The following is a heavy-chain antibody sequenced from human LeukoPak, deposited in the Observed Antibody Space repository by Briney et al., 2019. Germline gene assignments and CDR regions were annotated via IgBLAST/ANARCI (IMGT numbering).Heavy chain of an antibody. Sequence: SETLSLTCAVYGGSFSGYYWSWIRQPPGKGLEWIGEINHSGSTIYNPSLKSRVTISVDTSKNQFSLKLSSVTAADTAVYYCARREMATNPNWFDPWGQGTLVTVYS. J-gene: IGHJ5*02. CDR3: ARREMATNPNWFDP. D-gene: IGHD5-24*01. V-gene: IGHV4-34*01. CDR2: INHSGST. CDR1: GGSFSGYY.